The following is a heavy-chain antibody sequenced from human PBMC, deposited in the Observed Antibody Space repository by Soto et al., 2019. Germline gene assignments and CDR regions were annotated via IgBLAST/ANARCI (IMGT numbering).Heavy chain of an antibody. D-gene: IGHD4-17*01. Sequence: QVQLVQSGAEVKKPGASVKVCCKASGYTFTSYGISCVRQAPGQGLEWMGCISAYNGNTNYAQKLQGRVTMTTDTSKSTAYMELRSLRSDDTAVYYCARDKITVTLKQDYFDYWGQGTLVTVSS. V-gene: IGHV1-18*01. J-gene: IGHJ4*02. CDR2: ISAYNGNT. CDR1: GYTFTSYG. CDR3: ARDKITVTLKQDYFDY.